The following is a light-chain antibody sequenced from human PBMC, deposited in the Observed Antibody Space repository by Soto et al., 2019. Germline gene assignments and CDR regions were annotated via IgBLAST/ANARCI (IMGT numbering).Light chain of an antibody. V-gene: IGLV1-40*01. CDR3: QSYDRSLTGV. J-gene: IGLJ1*01. Sequence: QSLLTHPPSLSGAPGQRITISCTGSSSNIGADFDVYWYQQLPGAAPKLLIYGNTNRPSGVPDRFSGSKSGTSASLAITGLQAEDEADYYCQSYDRSLTGVFGTGTKITVL. CDR1: SSNIGADFD. CDR2: GNT.